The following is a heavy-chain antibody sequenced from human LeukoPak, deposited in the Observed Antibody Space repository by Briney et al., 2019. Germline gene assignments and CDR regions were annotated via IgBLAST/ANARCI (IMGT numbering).Heavy chain of an antibody. J-gene: IGHJ6*03. CDR1: GFTFSSYA. D-gene: IGHD6-13*01. V-gene: IGHV4-34*01. CDR3: ARSVRRTSWPQTRISYYYYMDV. CDR2: INHSGST. Sequence: GSLRLSCAASGFTFSSYAMSWVRQAPGKGLAWIGEINHSGSTNYNPSLTSRVTISVDPSKNQFSLKLSSVTAADTAVYYCARSVRRTSWPQTRISYYYYMDVWGKGTTVTVSS.